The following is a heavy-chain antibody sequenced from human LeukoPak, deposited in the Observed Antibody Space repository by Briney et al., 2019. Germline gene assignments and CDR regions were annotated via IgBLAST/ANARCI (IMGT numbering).Heavy chain of an antibody. J-gene: IGHJ4*02. Sequence: GGSLRLSCAASGFTFSSYAMSWIRQAPGKGLEWVSAISGSGGSTYYADSVKGRFTISRDNSKNTLYLQMNSLRAEDTAVYFCAKAPVTSCRGAYCYPFDSWGQGTLVTVSS. CDR2: ISGSGGST. CDR3: AKAPVTSCRGAYCYPFDS. V-gene: IGHV3-23*01. D-gene: IGHD2-21*01. CDR1: GFTFSSYA.